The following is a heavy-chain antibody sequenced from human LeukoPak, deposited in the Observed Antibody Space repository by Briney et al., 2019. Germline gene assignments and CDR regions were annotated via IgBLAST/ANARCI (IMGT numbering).Heavy chain of an antibody. CDR2: IYINGDT. CDR3: AKTATPFPS. V-gene: IGHV4-4*09. J-gene: IGHJ5*02. Sequence: PSETLSLTCGVSGDSITRFYWSWVRQAPGKGLECIGFIYINGDTSYNPSLKGRATLSLDTSRNQFSLRLTSVTAADPAVYYCAKTATPFPSWGQGILVTVSS. CDR1: GDSITRFY.